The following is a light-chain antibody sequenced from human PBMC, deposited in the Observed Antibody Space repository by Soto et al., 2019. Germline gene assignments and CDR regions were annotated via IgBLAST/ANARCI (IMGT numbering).Light chain of an antibody. CDR1: ESSGST. CDR2: DAS. Sequence: EIVMTQSPATLSVSPGERATLSCRTSESSGSTLAWYQQKPGQAPRLLIYDASTRATGIPVRFSGSGSGTEFTLTINSLQSEDFTVYYCQQYNNWPFAFGPGTKVDIK. J-gene: IGKJ3*01. CDR3: QQYNNWPFA. V-gene: IGKV3-15*01.